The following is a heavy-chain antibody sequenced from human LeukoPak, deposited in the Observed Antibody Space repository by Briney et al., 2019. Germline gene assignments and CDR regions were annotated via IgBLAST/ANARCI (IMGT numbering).Heavy chain of an antibody. V-gene: IGHV4-59*01. D-gene: IGHD6-13*01. J-gene: IGHJ6*04. CDR3: AREVYSSSWYVMDV. CDR1: GGSISSYY. Sequence: SETLSLTCTVSGGSISSYYWSWIRQPPGKGLEWIGYIYYSGSTNYNPSLNSRVTISVDTSKNQFSLKLISVTAADTAVYYCAREVYSSSWYVMDVWGKGTTVTVSS. CDR2: IYYSGST.